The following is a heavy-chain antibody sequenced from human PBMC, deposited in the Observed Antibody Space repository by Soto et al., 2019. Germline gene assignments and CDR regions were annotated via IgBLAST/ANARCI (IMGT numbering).Heavy chain of an antibody. Sequence: ASVKVSCKVSGYSFSEMAMHWVRQTPEKGLEWMASFDGEDGQTMYAQKFQGRVTMTEDTSADTAYMELSSLRSDDTAVYYCGIPVATGRLDSWGQGSRVTVSS. CDR1: GYSFSEMA. D-gene: IGHD2-21*02. CDR3: GIPVATGRLDS. V-gene: IGHV1-24*01. J-gene: IGHJ4*02. CDR2: FDGEDGQT.